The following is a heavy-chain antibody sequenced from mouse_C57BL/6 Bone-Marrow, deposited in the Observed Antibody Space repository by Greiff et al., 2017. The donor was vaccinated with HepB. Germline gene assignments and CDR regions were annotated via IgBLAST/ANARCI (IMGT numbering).Heavy chain of an antibody. D-gene: IGHD2-3*01. Sequence: DVQLQESGGDLVKPGGSLKLSCAASGFTFSSYGMSWVRQTPDKRLEWVATISSGGSYTYYPDSVKGRFTISRDNAKNTLYLQMSSLKSEDTAMYYCARLYDYYAMDYWGQGTSVTVSS. CDR3: ARLYDYYAMDY. V-gene: IGHV5-6*01. J-gene: IGHJ4*01. CDR2: ISSGGSYT. CDR1: GFTFSSYG.